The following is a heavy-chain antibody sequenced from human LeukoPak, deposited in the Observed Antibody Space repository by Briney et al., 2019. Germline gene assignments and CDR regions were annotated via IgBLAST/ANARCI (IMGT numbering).Heavy chain of an antibody. J-gene: IGHJ4*02. CDR3: VRHGYTASNFFLDY. CDR1: TASINSYY. Sequence: SETLSLTCTVSTASINSYYWGWVRQPAGRGLEWIGLIYTTGMTQYDPSLQSRVTISVDSSQKQFSLNLRSVTAADTAIYFCVRHGYTASNFFLDYWSQGALVTISS. V-gene: IGHV4-4*07. CDR2: IYTTGMT. D-gene: IGHD5-18*01.